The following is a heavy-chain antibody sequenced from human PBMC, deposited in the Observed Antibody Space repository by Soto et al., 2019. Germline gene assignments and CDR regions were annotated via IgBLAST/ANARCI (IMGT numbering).Heavy chain of an antibody. CDR2: IIPIFGIA. CDR1: GGTFSRYS. Sequence: QVQLVQSGAEVKKPGSSVKVSCKASGGTFSRYSITWVRQAPGHGLEWIGRIIPIFGIASYAQKFQGRVTITADESTGXAXMXLSSLGADDRAVYLCAREDRDRGTGLVPAAIDGMDVWGQGTTVTVSS. CDR3: AREDRDRGTGLVPAAIDGMDV. V-gene: IGHV1-69*08. D-gene: IGHD2-2*01. J-gene: IGHJ6*02.